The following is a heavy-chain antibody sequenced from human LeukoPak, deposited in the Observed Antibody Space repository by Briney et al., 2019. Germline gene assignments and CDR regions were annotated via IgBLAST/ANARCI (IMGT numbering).Heavy chain of an antibody. J-gene: IGHJ5*02. Sequence: GGSLRLSCAASGFTFSDYYMSWIRQAPGKGLEWVSYISSSGSTIYYADSVKGRFTISRDNAKNSLYLQMNSLRAEDTAVYYCAREAQQLVPNGWFDPWGQGTLVTVSS. CDR1: GFTFSDYY. D-gene: IGHD6-13*01. V-gene: IGHV3-11*01. CDR3: AREAQQLVPNGWFDP. CDR2: ISSSGSTI.